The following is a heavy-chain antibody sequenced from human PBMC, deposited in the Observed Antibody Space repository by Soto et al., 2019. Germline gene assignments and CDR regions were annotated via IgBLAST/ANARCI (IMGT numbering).Heavy chain of an antibody. CDR3: ARRYSSSHDF. J-gene: IGHJ4*02. Sequence: QVQLQESGPGLVKPSETLSLTCTVSGGSISSYYWSWIRQPPGKGLEWIGYIYYTGSTNYNPSLKSRVTTSVDTSKNQFSLKLTSVTAADTAVYYCARRYSSSHDFWGQGTLVTVSS. V-gene: IGHV4-59*01. CDR2: IYYTGST. D-gene: IGHD6-6*01. CDR1: GGSISSYY.